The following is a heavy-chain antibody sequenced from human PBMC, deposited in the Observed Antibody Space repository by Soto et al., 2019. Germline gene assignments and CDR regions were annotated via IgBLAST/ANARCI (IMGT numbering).Heavy chain of an antibody. Sequence: EVQLLESGGGLVQPGGSLRLSCAASGFTFSSYAMSWVRQAPGKGLEWVSAISGSGGSSYYADSVKGRFTISRDNSKNTLYRQMNSLRAEDTAVYYCAKAPVVGATSPWDYWGQGTLVTVSS. CDR2: ISGSGGSS. V-gene: IGHV3-23*01. J-gene: IGHJ4*02. D-gene: IGHD1-26*01. CDR1: GFTFSSYA. CDR3: AKAPVVGATSPWDY.